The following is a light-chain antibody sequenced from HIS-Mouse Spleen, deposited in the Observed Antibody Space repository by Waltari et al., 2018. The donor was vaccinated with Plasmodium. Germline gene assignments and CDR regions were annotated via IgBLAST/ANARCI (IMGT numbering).Light chain of an antibody. V-gene: IGLV3-1*01. Sequence: SYELTQPPSVSVYPGQTASITCSGDKLGDKYACWYKQKPGQSPVLVIYQDRKRPSVIPERFSGADSGTTATLTISETQAMDGADYYCQACDSSTVVCVGGTKLTVL. CDR1: KLGDKY. J-gene: IGLJ2*01. CDR2: QDR. CDR3: QACDSSTVV.